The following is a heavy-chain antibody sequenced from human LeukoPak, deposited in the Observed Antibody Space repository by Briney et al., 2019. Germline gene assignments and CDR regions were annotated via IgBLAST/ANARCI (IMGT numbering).Heavy chain of an antibody. D-gene: IGHD4-17*01. CDR1: GASISSGGYY. J-gene: IGHJ4*02. CDR2: IYYSGST. V-gene: IGHV4-31*03. Sequence: SETLSLTCTVSGASISSGGYYWTWIRQHPGKGLEWIGYIYYSGSTYYNPSLKTRVTMAIDTSKNQFSLKLSSVTAADTAVYYCAGPPTYGDGLGYWGQGTLVTVSS. CDR3: AGPPTYGDGLGY.